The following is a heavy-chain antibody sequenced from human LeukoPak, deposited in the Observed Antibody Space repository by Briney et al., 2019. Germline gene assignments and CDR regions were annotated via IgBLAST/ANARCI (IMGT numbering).Heavy chain of an antibody. V-gene: IGHV4-34*01. CDR3: ARRTTVTIPFGY. J-gene: IGHJ4*02. D-gene: IGHD4-11*01. Sequence: PSETLSLTCAVYGGSFSGYYWSWIRQPPGKGLEWSGEINHSGSTNYNPSLKSRVTISEDKSKNQFSLKLSSVTAADTAVYYCARRTTVTIPFGYWGQGTLVTVSS. CDR2: INHSGST. CDR1: GGSFSGYY.